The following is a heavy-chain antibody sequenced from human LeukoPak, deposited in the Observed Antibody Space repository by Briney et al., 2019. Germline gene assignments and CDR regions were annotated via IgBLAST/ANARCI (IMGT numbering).Heavy chain of an antibody. CDR2: IYYSGST. Sequence: KASQTLSLTCTVSGGSISSGGYYWSWIRQHPGKGLEWIGYIYYSGSTYYNPSLKSRVTISVDTSKNQFSLKLSSVTAADTAVYYCAREFRRSYYFDYWGQGTLVTVSS. D-gene: IGHD5-12*01. CDR1: GGSISSGGYY. CDR3: AREFRRSYYFDY. J-gene: IGHJ4*02. V-gene: IGHV4-31*03.